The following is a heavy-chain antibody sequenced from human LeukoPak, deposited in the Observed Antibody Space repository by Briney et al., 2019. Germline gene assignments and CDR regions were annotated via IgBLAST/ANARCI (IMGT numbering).Heavy chain of an antibody. CDR3: ARDLSSNDAFDI. D-gene: IGHD3-16*02. Sequence: PSETLSLTCTVSGYSISSGYYWGWIRQPPGEGLEWIGSIYHTGSNYYNPSLKSRVTISVDTSKNQFSLKLSSVTAADTAVYYCARDLSSNDAFDIWGQGTMVTVSS. J-gene: IGHJ3*02. V-gene: IGHV4-38-2*02. CDR1: GYSISSGYY. CDR2: IYHTGSN.